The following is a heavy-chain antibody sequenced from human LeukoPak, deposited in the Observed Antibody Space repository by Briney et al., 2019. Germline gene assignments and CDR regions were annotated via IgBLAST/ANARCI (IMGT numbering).Heavy chain of an antibody. J-gene: IGHJ5*02. D-gene: IGHD1-26*01. Sequence: PLETLSLTCTVSGGSISSSSYYWGWIRQPPGKGLEWIGSIYYSGSTYYNPSLKSRVTISVDTSKNQFSLKLSSVTAADTAVYYCASHSGRYNNWFDPWGQGTLVTVSS. CDR3: ASHSGRYNNWFDP. V-gene: IGHV4-39*07. CDR1: GGSISSSSYY. CDR2: IYYSGST.